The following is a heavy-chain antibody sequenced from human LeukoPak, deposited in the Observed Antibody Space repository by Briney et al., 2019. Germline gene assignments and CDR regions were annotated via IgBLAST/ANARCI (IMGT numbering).Heavy chain of an antibody. CDR2: IYTSGST. CDR3: AREMIVVVPAAIRNYMDV. CDR1: GGSIGSGSYY. V-gene: IGHV4-61*02. J-gene: IGHJ6*03. Sequence: SETLSLTCTVSGGSIGSGSYYWSWIRQPAGKGLEWIGRIYTSGSTNYNPSLKSRVTISVDTSKNQFSLKLSSVTAADTAVYYCAREMIVVVPAAIRNYMDVWGKGTTVTVSS. D-gene: IGHD2-2*01.